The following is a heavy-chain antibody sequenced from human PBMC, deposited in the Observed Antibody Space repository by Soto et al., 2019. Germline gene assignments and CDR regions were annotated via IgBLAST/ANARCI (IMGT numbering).Heavy chain of an antibody. CDR1: GGIFSTYA. J-gene: IGHJ4*02. Sequence: QVQLVQSGAEVKKPGSSVKVSCKASGGIFSTYAISWLRQAPGQGLEWMGGIIPLFGTPNYAQRFQGRVTITADESTSTAYMELSRLRCEDSAVYYCARGRDEYGSGNYYNRIDFWGPGTLVTVSS. CDR2: IIPLFGTP. V-gene: IGHV1-69*01. CDR3: ARGRDEYGSGNYYNRIDF. D-gene: IGHD3-10*01.